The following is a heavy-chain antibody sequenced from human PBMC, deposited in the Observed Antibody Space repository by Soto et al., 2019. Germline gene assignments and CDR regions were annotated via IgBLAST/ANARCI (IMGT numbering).Heavy chain of an antibody. CDR2: IIPIFGTA. J-gene: IGHJ6*02. CDR3: ARDRCSSTSCYRNYYYGMDV. Sequence: SVKVSCKASGGTFSSYAISWVRQAPGQGLEWMGGIIPIFGTANYAQKFQGRVTITADESTSTAYMELSSLRSEDTAVYYCARDRCSSTSCYRNYYYGMDVWGQGTTVTVSS. CDR1: GGTFSSYA. D-gene: IGHD2-2*02. V-gene: IGHV1-69*13.